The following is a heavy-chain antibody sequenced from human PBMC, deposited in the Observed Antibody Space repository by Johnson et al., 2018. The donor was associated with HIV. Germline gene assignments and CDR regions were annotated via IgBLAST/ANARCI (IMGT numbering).Heavy chain of an antibody. V-gene: IGHV3-74*01. CDR2: INSDGSST. CDR3: ARGAWVDWVCDFYGYPPDAFDI. D-gene: IGHD2-21*02. CDR1: GFTFSSYW. Sequence: VQLVESGGGLVQPGGSLRLSCAASGFTFSSYWMHWVRQAPGKGLVWVSRINSDGSSTRYADSVKGRFTVSRDNAKNKLYLQMNSLRAEDTAVYYCARGAWVDWVCDFYGYPPDAFDIWGQGTMVTVSS. J-gene: IGHJ3*02.